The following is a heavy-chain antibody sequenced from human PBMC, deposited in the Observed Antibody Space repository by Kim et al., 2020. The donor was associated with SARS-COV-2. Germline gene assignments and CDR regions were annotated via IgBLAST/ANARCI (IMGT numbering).Heavy chain of an antibody. V-gene: IGHV1-58*01. D-gene: IGHD2-21*01. CDR2: IVVGSGNT. J-gene: IGHJ3*02. CDR1: GFTFTSSA. Sequence: SVKVSCKASGFTFTSSAVQWVRQARGQRLEWIGWIVVGSGNTNYAQKFQERVTITRDMSTSTAYMELSSLRSEDTAVYYCAAGGSSQEHTFDIWGQGTMVTVSS. CDR3: AAGGSSQEHTFDI.